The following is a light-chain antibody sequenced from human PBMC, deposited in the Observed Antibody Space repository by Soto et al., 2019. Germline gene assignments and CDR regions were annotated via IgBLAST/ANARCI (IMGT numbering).Light chain of an antibody. CDR3: QQSYSTRPWT. CDR1: QSISSY. Sequence: DIQMTQSPSSLFASVGDRVTITCRASQSISSYLNWYQQKPGKAPKLLIYAASSLQSGVPSRFSGSGSGTDFTLTISSLQPEDFATYYCQQSYSTRPWTFGQGTKVEIK. CDR2: AAS. J-gene: IGKJ1*01. V-gene: IGKV1-39*01.